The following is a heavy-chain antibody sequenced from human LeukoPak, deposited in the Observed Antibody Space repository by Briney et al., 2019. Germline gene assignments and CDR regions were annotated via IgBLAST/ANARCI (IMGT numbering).Heavy chain of an antibody. D-gene: IGHD2-2*01. J-gene: IGHJ3*02. CDR3: AKDPLSCASCLGSFEM. CDR2: ISARGDNT. CDR1: GFTFSSYA. Sequence: PGGSLRLSCAASGFTFSSYAMSWVRQAPGKGPEWVSAISARGDNTCYADSVKGRFTISRDNSKNTLYLQMNSLRAEDTAVYYCAKDPLSCASCLGSFEMWGQGTMVTVSS. V-gene: IGHV3-23*01.